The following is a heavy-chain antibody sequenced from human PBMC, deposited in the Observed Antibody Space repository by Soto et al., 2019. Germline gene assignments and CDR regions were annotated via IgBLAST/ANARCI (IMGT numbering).Heavy chain of an antibody. D-gene: IGHD2-15*01. CDR3: ARDRVAAGQYYYYGMDV. V-gene: IGHV1-18*04. J-gene: IGHJ6*02. Sequence: ASVKVSCKASGYTFTSYGISWVRQAPGQGLEWMGWISAYNGNTNYAQKLQGRVTMTTDTSTSTAYMELRSLRSDDTAVYYCARDRVAAGQYYYYGMDVWGQGTTVTVSS. CDR1: GYTFTSYG. CDR2: ISAYNGNT.